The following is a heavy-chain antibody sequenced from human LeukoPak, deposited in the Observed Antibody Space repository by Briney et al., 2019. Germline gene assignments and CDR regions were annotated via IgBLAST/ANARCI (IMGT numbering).Heavy chain of an antibody. V-gene: IGHV4-59*11. D-gene: IGHD3-22*01. CDR3: ARDRGDYDSSGYYGYFDY. J-gene: IGHJ4*02. CDR2: IYYSGST. CDR1: GGSIRSHY. Sequence: SETPSLTCTVSGGSIRSHYWSWLRQPPGKGLEWIGYIYYSGSTNYNPSLKSRVTISVDTSKNQFSLKLSSVTAADTAVYYCARDRGDYDSSGYYGYFDYWGQRAMVTVSS.